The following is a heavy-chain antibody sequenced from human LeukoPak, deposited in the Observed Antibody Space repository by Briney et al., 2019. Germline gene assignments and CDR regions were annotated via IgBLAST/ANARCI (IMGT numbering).Heavy chain of an antibody. CDR1: GFTFSSYA. Sequence: PGGSLRLSCAASGFTFSSYAMSWVRQAPGKGLEWVSTISGSGGSTYYADSVKGRFTISRDNSKNTLYLQMNSLRAEDTALYYCAKASGGSCYPLCSFNYWGQGTLVTVSS. J-gene: IGHJ4*02. CDR3: AKASGGSCYPLCSFNY. V-gene: IGHV3-23*01. CDR2: ISGSGGST. D-gene: IGHD2-15*01.